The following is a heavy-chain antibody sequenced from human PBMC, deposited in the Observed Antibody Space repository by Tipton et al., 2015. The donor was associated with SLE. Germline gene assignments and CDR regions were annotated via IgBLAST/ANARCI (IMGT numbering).Heavy chain of an antibody. CDR3: ARDLSMLHAFDI. CDR2: IYIGGST. V-gene: IGHV3-53*01. J-gene: IGHJ3*02. D-gene: IGHD2/OR15-2a*01. CDR1: GFTVSSNY. Sequence: SLRLSCAASGFTVSSNYMSWVRQAPGKGLEWVSVIYIGGSTYYADSVKGRFTISRDNSKNTLYLQMNSLRAEDTAVYYCARDLSMLHAFDIWGQGTMVTVSS.